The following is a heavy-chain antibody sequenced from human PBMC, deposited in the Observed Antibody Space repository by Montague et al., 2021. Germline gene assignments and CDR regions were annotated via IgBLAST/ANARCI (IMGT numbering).Heavy chain of an antibody. CDR1: GFTFSSYA. D-gene: IGHD6-19*01. J-gene: IGHJ4*02. CDR3: AKRDSSGLHYFDY. V-gene: IGHV3-23*01. Sequence: SLRLSCAASGFTFSSYAMTWVRQAPGKGLEWVSLIVGNGGNTFYADSVKGRSTISGDNSKNTLYLQMNSLRADDTAAYYCAKRDSSGLHYFDYWGQGTLVTVSS. CDR2: IVGNGGNT.